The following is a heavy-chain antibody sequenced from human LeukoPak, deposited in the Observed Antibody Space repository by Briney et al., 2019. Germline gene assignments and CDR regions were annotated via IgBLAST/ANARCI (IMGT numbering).Heavy chain of an antibody. CDR3: ARDEIGNIVPSNWFDP. CDR1: GDSVSSNSAA. CDR2: TYYRSKWYN. Sequence: SQTLSLTCAISGDSVSSNSAAWNWIRQSPSRGLEWLGRTYYRSKWYNDYAVSVKSRITINPDTSKNQFSLQLNSVTPEDTAVYYCARDEIGNIVPSNWFDPWGQGTLVTVSS. V-gene: IGHV6-1*01. D-gene: IGHD2/OR15-2a*01. J-gene: IGHJ5*02.